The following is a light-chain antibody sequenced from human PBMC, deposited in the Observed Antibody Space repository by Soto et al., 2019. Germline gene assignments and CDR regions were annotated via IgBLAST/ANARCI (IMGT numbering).Light chain of an antibody. J-gene: IGLJ1*01. CDR2: DVT. V-gene: IGLV2-14*03. CDR3: TPYPTSNTPQIV. Sequence: LTQPASVSGSPGQSITISCTGTSSDVGGYNYVSWYQHHPGKATKLIIYDVTNRPSGVSNTFSGSKSGNKASLTISERQPEAEANYSSTPYPTSNTPQIVFGPGPKFPVL. CDR1: SSDVGGYNY.